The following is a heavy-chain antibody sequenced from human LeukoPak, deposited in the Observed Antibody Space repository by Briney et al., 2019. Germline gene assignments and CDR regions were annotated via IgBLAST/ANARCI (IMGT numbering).Heavy chain of an antibody. CDR1: GGSISSGGYS. Sequence: PSQTLSLTCAVSGGSISSGGYSWSWIRQPPGKGLEWIGYIYHSGSTYYNPSLKSRVTISVDRSKNQFSLKLSSVTAADTAVYYCARGLRITLTVVALYYFDYWGQGTLVTVSS. J-gene: IGHJ4*02. CDR2: IYHSGST. CDR3: ARGLRITLTVVALYYFDY. V-gene: IGHV4-30-2*01. D-gene: IGHD3-22*01.